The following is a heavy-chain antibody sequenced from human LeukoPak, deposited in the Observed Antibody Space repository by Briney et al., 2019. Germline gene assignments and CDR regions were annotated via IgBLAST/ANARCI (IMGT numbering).Heavy chain of an antibody. V-gene: IGHV4-31*03. CDR1: GGSISSGGYY. D-gene: IGHD2-2*01. CDR2: IYYSGST. J-gene: IGHJ4*02. CDR3: ARGDVVPAAPFDY. Sequence: SQTLSLTCTVSGGSISSGGYYWSWIRQHPGKGLEWIGYIYYSGSTYYNPSLKSRVTISVDTSKNQFSLKLSSVTAADTAVYYCARGDVVPAAPFDYWGRGTLVTVSS.